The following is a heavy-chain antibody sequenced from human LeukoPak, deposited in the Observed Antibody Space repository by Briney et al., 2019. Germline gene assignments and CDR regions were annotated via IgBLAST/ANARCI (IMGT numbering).Heavy chain of an antibody. J-gene: IGHJ4*02. V-gene: IGHV3-23*01. CDR2: IGASGDSI. CDR3: AKIPDVSDY. CDR1: GFTFSSYA. Sequence: GWSLRLSCAVSGFTFSSYAMIWVRQAPGRGLVWVSSIGASGDSIYYTDSVKGRFTISRDNSKNTLYLQMSSLRVEDTAVYYCAKIPDVSDYWGQGTLVTVSS.